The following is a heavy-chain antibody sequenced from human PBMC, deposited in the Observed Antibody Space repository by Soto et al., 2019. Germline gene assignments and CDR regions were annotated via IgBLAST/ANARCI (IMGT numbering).Heavy chain of an antibody. J-gene: IGHJ3*02. CDR3: ARVQQLGGAFDI. D-gene: IGHD6-6*01. CDR1: VGTFSSYA. V-gene: IGHV1-69*01. CDR2: IIPIFGTA. Sequence: QVQLVQSGAEVKKPGSSVKVSCKASVGTFSSYAISWVRQAPGQGLEWMGGIIPIFGTANYAQKFQGRVTIPADESTSTAYMELRSLRSEDTAVYYCARVQQLGGAFDIWGQGTMVTVSS.